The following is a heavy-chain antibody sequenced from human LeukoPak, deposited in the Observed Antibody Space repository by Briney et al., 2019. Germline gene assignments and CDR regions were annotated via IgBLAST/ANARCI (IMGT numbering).Heavy chain of an antibody. J-gene: IGHJ3*02. Sequence: PGGSLRLSCAASGFTFSSYAMHWVRQAPGKGLEWVAVISYDGSNKYYADSVKGRFTISRDSSKNTLYLQMNSLRAEDTAVYYCATNLWFGEFLIWGQGTMVTVSS. CDR2: ISYDGSNK. CDR3: ATNLWFGEFLI. D-gene: IGHD3-10*01. V-gene: IGHV3-30*14. CDR1: GFTFSSYA.